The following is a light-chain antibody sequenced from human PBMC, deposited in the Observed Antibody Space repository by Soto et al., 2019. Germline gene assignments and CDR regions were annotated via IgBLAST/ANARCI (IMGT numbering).Light chain of an antibody. J-gene: IGLJ3*02. CDR3: CSFAGSNSWV. V-gene: IGLV2-23*01. Sequence: HSVLTQPASVSGSPGQSITISCTGTSGDVGTYDLVSWYQHHPGAAPKLMVYEATRRPSGISNRFSGSKSGNTASLTISGLQAEDEAAYYCCSFAGSNSWVFGGGTKLTVL. CDR2: EAT. CDR1: SGDVGTYDL.